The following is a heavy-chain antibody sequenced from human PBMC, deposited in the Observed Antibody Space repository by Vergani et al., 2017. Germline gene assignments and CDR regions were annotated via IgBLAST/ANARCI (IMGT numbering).Heavy chain of an antibody. Sequence: EVQLVESGGGLVKPGGSLRLSCAASGFTFSSYSMNWVRQAPGKGLEWVSSISSSSSYIYYAASMKGRFTISRDNAKNALYLQMSSLRAGGTAVNYWARDDYGGRGFDYYFDYWGQGTLVTVSS. CDR1: GFTFSSYS. J-gene: IGHJ4*02. CDR2: ISSSSSYI. V-gene: IGHV3-21*01. CDR3: ARDDYGGRGFDYYFDY. D-gene: IGHD3-16*01.